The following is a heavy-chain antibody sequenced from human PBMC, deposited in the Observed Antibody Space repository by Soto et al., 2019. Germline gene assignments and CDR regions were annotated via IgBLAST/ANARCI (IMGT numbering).Heavy chain of an antibody. Sequence: SETLSLTCAVSSGSISSSNWWSWVRQPPGKGLEWIGEIYHSGSTNYNPSLKSRVTISVDKSKYQFSLKLSSVTAADTAVYYCARARLARRGSGYMDVWGKGTTVTVSS. CDR3: ARARLARRGSGYMDV. V-gene: IGHV4-4*02. D-gene: IGHD3-10*01. J-gene: IGHJ6*03. CDR1: SGSISSSNW. CDR2: IYHSGST.